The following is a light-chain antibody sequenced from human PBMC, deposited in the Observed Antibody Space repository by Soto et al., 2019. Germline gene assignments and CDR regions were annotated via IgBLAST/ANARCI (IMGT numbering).Light chain of an antibody. CDR2: EGS. J-gene: IGLJ2*01. V-gene: IGLV2-23*01. Sequence: QSALTQPASVSGSPGQSITVSCTGTSSDVGGHNYVSWFQQHPGQAPKLMIYEGSKRPSGVSNRFSGSKSGNTASLTISGLQAEDEADYYCCSYAGSSTLVVFGGGTKLTVL. CDR1: SSDVGGHNY. CDR3: CSYAGSSTLVV.